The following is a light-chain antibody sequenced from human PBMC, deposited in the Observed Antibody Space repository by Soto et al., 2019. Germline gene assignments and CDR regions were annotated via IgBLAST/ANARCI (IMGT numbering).Light chain of an antibody. J-gene: IGKJ5*01. Sequence: EIVMTQSPATLSVSPGERATLSCRASQSVSSNLAWYQQKPGQAPTLLIYGASTRATGIPGRFSGSGSGTEFALTISSLQSEDLAIYYCQQYNSWSSITFGQGTRLESK. CDR3: QQYNSWSSIT. CDR2: GAS. V-gene: IGKV3-15*01. CDR1: QSVSSN.